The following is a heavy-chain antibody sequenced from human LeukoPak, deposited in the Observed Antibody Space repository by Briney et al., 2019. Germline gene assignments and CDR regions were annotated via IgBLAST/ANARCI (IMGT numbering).Heavy chain of an antibody. D-gene: IGHD2-15*01. V-gene: IGHV4-34*01. J-gene: IGHJ5*02. CDR3: ARDRYCSGGSCYYNWFDP. Sequence: PSETLSLTCAVYGGSFSGYYWSWIRQPPGKGLEWIGEINHNGSTNYSPSLKSRVTISVDTSKNQFSLKLSSVTAADTAVYYCARDRYCSGGSCYYNWFDPWGQGTLVTVSS. CDR2: INHNGST. CDR1: GGSFSGYY.